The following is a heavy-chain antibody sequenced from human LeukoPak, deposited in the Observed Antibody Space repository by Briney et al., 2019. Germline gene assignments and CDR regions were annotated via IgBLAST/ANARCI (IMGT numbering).Heavy chain of an antibody. Sequence: SETLSLTCTVSGGSISSYYWSWIRQPAGKGLEWIGRIYTSGSTNYNPSLKSRVTMSVDTSKNQFSLKLRSVTAADTAVYYCARGYYYDSSGYWGGNWFDPWGQGTLVTVSS. CDR3: ARGYYYDSSGYWGGNWFDP. CDR1: GGSISSYY. V-gene: IGHV4-4*07. J-gene: IGHJ5*02. D-gene: IGHD3-22*01. CDR2: IYTSGST.